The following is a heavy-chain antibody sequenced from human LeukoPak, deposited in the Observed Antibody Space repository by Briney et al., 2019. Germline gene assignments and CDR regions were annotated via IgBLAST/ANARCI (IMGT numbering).Heavy chain of an antibody. V-gene: IGHV4-59*08. CDR2: IYYSGST. Sequence: PSETLSLTCTVSGGSISNYYWTWIRQPPGKGLEWIGYIYYSGSTNSNPSLKSRVTMSVDTSKNQFSLKLNSVTAADTAVYYCARRVRGNNGMDVWGQGTTVTVSS. J-gene: IGHJ6*02. D-gene: IGHD4/OR15-4a*01. CDR1: GGSISNYY. CDR3: ARRVRGNNGMDV.